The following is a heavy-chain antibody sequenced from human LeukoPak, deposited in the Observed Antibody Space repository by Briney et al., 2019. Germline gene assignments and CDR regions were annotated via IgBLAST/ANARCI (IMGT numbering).Heavy chain of an antibody. Sequence: SGGSLRLSCAASGFTFSSYAMSWVRQAPGKGLEWVSAISGSGGSTYYADSVKGRFTISRDNSKNTLYLQMNSLRAEDTAVYYCAKDPERFAGSGTYGAFDIWGQGTMVTVSS. J-gene: IGHJ3*02. CDR1: GFTFSSYA. CDR3: AKDPERFAGSGTYGAFDI. CDR2: ISGSGGST. D-gene: IGHD3-10*01. V-gene: IGHV3-23*01.